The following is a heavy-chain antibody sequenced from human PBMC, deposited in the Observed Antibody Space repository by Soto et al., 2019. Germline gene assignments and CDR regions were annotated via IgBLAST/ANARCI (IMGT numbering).Heavy chain of an antibody. V-gene: IGHV3-30*18. CDR3: AKDQMAEATTLDV. CDR1: GFTFSSYG. CDR2: ISYDGSNK. D-gene: IGHD1-1*01. J-gene: IGHJ6*02. Sequence: GGSLRLSCAASGFTFSSYGMHWVRQAPGKGLEWVAVISYDGSNKYYADSVKGRFTISRDNSKNTLYLQMNSLRAEDTAVYYCAKDQMAEATTLDVWGQGTTVTVSS.